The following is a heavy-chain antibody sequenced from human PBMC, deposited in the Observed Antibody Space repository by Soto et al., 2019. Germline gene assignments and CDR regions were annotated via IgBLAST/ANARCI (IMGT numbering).Heavy chain of an antibody. Sequence: QVQLVQSGAEVREPGASVKVSCKASGYTFTNYGVSWVRQAPGQGLEWMGWIGGYKGNTNYAQKLQGRVTLTTDTSTSTAYMERRSLRSDDKAVYYCAPHTWDTGMPSVYWGQGTLVTVSS. CDR1: GYTFTNYG. CDR2: IGGYKGNT. D-gene: IGHD5-18*01. V-gene: IGHV1-18*01. J-gene: IGHJ4*02. CDR3: APHTWDTGMPSVY.